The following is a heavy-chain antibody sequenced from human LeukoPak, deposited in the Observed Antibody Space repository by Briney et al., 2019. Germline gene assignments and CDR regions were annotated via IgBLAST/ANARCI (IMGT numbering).Heavy chain of an antibody. CDR1: GFTFSEYY. CDR2: ISSSNNFR. D-gene: IGHD3-22*01. Sequence: PGGSLRLSCAASGFTFSEYYMSWIRQAPGKGLEWVSYISSSNNFRNYADSVKGRFTISRDNAKNSLYLQMNSLRAEDTAVYYCARPRYYDSSGCYFDIWGQGTMVTVSS. V-gene: IGHV3-11*03. J-gene: IGHJ3*02. CDR3: ARPRYYDSSGCYFDI.